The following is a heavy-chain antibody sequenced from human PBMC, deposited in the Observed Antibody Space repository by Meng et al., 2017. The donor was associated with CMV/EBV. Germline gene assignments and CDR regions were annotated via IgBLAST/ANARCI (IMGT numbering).Heavy chain of an antibody. CDR3: ARGIPPVRYYYDSSGYDY. Sequence: GGSLRLSCAASGFTVSSNYMSWVRQAPGKGLEWVSVIYSGGSTYYADSVKGRFTISRDNSKNTLYLQMNSLRAEDTAVYYCARGIPPVRYYYDSSGYDYWGQGTLDTVSS. V-gene: IGHV3-66*02. CDR1: GFTVSSNY. D-gene: IGHD3-22*01. J-gene: IGHJ4*02. CDR2: IYSGGST.